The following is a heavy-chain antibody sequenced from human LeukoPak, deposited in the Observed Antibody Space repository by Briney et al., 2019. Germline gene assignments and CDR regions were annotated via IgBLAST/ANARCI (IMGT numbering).Heavy chain of an antibody. V-gene: IGHV4-59*01. CDR3: ARECYDVLTGENDWFDP. CDR2: IHTTGNT. Sequence: SETLSLTCTISGASISTCYWNWIRQSPEKGLEWIGYIHTTGNTRYNPSLKSRVAISIDTPNNHFSLKLGSVTPADTAVYYCARECYDVLTGENDWFDPWGQGTLVTVSS. D-gene: IGHD3-9*01. J-gene: IGHJ5*02. CDR1: GASISTCY.